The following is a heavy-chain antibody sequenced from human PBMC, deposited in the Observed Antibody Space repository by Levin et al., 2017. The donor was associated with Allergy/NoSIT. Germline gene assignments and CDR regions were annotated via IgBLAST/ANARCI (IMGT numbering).Heavy chain of an antibody. CDR3: AKHFGAAVAGTLVY. Sequence: GGSLRLSCATSGFTFSSYAMSWVRQAPGKGLEWVSVISGSGGSTYYADSVKGRFTISRDNSKNTLYLQMNSLRDEDTGDYYCAKHFGAAVAGTLVYWGQGTLVMVSS. V-gene: IGHV3-23*01. CDR2: ISGSGGST. D-gene: IGHD6-19*01. CDR1: GFTFSSYA. J-gene: IGHJ4*02.